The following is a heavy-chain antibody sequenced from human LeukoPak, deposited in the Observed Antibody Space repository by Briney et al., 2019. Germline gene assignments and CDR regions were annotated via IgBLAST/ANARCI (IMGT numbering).Heavy chain of an antibody. V-gene: IGHV3-30*04. CDR3: ASGSGSYQGLRYYYMDV. J-gene: IGHJ6*03. CDR1: GFTFSSYA. Sequence: PGGSLRLSCAASGFTFSSYAMHWVRQAPGKGLEWVAVISYDGSNKYYADSVKGRFTISRDNSKNTLYLQMNSLRAEDTAVYYCASGSGSYQGLRYYYMDVWGKGTTVTVSS. CDR2: ISYDGSNK. D-gene: IGHD1-26*01.